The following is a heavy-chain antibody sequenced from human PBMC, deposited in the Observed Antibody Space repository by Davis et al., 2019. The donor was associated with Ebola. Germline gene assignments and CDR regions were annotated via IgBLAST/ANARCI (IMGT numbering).Heavy chain of an antibody. Sequence: GESLKISCAASGFTFSSYWMHWVRQAPGKGLVWVSRINSDGSSTSYADSVKGRFTISRDNAKNTLYLQMNSLRAEDTAVYYCARGLGGWLRLSYGMDVWGQGTTVTVSS. D-gene: IGHD5-12*01. J-gene: IGHJ6*02. V-gene: IGHV3-74*01. CDR1: GFTFSSYW. CDR3: ARGLGGWLRLSYGMDV. CDR2: INSDGSST.